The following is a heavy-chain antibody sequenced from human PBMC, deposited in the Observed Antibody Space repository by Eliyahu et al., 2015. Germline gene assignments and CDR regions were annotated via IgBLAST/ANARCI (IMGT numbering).Heavy chain of an antibody. CDR2: INSDGSST. CDR1: GFPFSSYW. V-gene: IGHV3-74*01. CDR3: ARGGTVITDPFDY. Sequence: EVQLVESGXGLVQPGGSLRXSCAASGFPFSSYWXXWVRQAPGKGLVGVSRINSDGSSTSYADSVKGRFTISRDNAKNTLYLQMNSLRAEDTAVYYCARGGTVITDPFDYWGQGTLVTVSS. D-gene: IGHD4-23*01. J-gene: IGHJ4*02.